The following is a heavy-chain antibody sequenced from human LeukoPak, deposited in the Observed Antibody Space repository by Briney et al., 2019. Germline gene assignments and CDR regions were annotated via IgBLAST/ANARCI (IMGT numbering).Heavy chain of an antibody. J-gene: IGHJ6*03. V-gene: IGHV4-4*07. CDR3: AREDSGSYYNLYYFYMDV. D-gene: IGHD3-10*01. CDR1: GGSFSNHF. CDR2: IYPSGNT. Sequence: PSETLSLTCSVSGGSFSNHFWSWVRHPAGEGLEWIGRIYPSGNTNYNPSLKSRVTLSVDTSKTQFYLSLSSVTAADTAVYYCAREDSGSYYNLYYFYMDVWGKGTTVTISS.